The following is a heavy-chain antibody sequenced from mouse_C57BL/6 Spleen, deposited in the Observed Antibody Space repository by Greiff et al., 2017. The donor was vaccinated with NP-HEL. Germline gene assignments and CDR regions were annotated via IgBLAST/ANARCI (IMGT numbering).Heavy chain of an antibody. Sequence: EVKLVESGGGLVKPGGSLKISCAASGFTFSDYGMHWVSQAPEKGLEWVAYISSGSSTIYYADTMHGRFSISRDNAKNSLFLRMTSLSSEYTAMYYCARGYGYYSSYWYFDVWGTGTTLTVSS. V-gene: IGHV5-17*01. CDR3: ARGYGYYSSYWYFDV. J-gene: IGHJ1*03. D-gene: IGHD2-3*01. CDR2: ISSGSSTI. CDR1: GFTFSDYG.